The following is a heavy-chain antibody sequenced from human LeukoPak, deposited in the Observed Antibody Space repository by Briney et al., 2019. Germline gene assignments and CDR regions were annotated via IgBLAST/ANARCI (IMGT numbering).Heavy chain of an antibody. J-gene: IGHJ4*02. CDR1: GFTVSTSY. CDR2: IYSVGSGSST. V-gene: IGHV3-66*02. CDR3: APSYGSGL. D-gene: IGHD3-10*01. Sequence: PGGSLRLSCAASGFTVSTSYMSWVRQAPGKGLEWVSVIYSVGSGSSTYYADSVKGRFTISRDNSKNTLYLQMNSLRAEDTAVYYCAPSYGSGLWGQGTLVTVSS.